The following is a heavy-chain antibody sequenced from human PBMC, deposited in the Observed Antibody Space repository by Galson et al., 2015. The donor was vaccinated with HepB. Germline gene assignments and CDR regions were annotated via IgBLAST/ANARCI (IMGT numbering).Heavy chain of an antibody. CDR1: GFTFSSYG. J-gene: IGHJ6*03. CDR2: ISYDGSNK. V-gene: IGHV3-30*18. Sequence: SLRLSCAASGFTFSSYGMHWVRQAPGKGLEWVAVISYDGSNKYYADSVKGRFTISRDNSKNTLYLQMNSLRAEDTAVYYCAKDSLAGDGYYYYYMDVWGKGTTVTVSS. CDR3: AKDSLAGDGYYYYYMDV. D-gene: IGHD3-16*01.